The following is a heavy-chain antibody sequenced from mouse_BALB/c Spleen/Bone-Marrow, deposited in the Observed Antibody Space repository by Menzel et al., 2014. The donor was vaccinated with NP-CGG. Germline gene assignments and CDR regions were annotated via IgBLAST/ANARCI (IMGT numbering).Heavy chain of an antibody. CDR1: GYTFTSYW. CDR3: ARGDYYFDY. Sequence: QVQLKESGAELAKPGASVKMSCKASGYTFTSYWMHWVEQRPGQGLEWIGYINPSTGYTEYNQKFKDKATLTADKSSSTAYMQLSSLTSEDSAVYYCARGDYYFDYWGQGTTLTVSS. J-gene: IGHJ2*01. CDR2: INPSTGYT. V-gene: IGHV1-7*01. D-gene: IGHD2-13*01.